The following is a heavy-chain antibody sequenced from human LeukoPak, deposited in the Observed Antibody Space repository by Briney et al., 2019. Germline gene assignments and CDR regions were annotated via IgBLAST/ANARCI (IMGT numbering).Heavy chain of an antibody. Sequence: PGGSLRLSCAASGFTFSSYSMNWVRQAPGKGLEWVSSISSSSSYIYYADSVKGRFTISRDNSKNTLYLQMNSLRAEDTAVYYCARSPMRTVTTNYFDFWGLGTLVTVSS. J-gene: IGHJ4*02. CDR2: ISSSSSYI. CDR3: ARSPMRTVTTNYFDF. V-gene: IGHV3-21*04. D-gene: IGHD4-17*01. CDR1: GFTFSSYS.